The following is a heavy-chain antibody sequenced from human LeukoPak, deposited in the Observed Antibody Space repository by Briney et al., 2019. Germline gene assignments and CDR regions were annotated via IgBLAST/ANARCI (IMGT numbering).Heavy chain of an antibody. CDR2: IIPILGIA. D-gene: IGHD1-26*01. CDR3: ATDLKGELLQVDDY. V-gene: IGHV1-69*04. J-gene: IGHJ4*02. Sequence: ASVKVSCKASGGTSSSYAISWVRQAPGQGLEWMGRIIPILGIANYAQKFQGRVTMTEDTSTDTAYMELSSLRSEDTAVYYCATDLKGELLQVDDYWGQGTLVTVSS. CDR1: GGTSSSYA.